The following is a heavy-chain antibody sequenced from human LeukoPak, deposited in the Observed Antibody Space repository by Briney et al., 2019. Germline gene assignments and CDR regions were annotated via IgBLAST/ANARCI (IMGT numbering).Heavy chain of an antibody. J-gene: IGHJ6*02. D-gene: IGHD2-21*01. Sequence: SGTLSLTCAVSGGSIRSSNWWSRVRQPPGKGLEWIGEIYHSGSTNYNPSLKSRVTISVDISKNQFSLNLRSVAAADTAVYYCARIPFSYYALDVWGQGTTVTVSS. V-gene: IGHV4-4*02. CDR3: ARIPFSYYALDV. CDR2: IYHSGST. CDR1: GGSIRSSNW.